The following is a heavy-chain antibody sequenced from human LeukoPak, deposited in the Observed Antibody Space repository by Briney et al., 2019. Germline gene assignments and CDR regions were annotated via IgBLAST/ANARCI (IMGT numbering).Heavy chain of an antibody. J-gene: IGHJ2*01. CDR3: ARRFDYDSSGYYYAIYWYFDL. V-gene: IGHV4-59*01. D-gene: IGHD3-22*01. Sequence: SETLSLTCSVSGGSIRRYYWSWIRQPPGKGLEWIGDIYYSGSTNYNPSLKSRVTIAVDTSKNQFSLKLSSVTAADTAVYYCARRFDYDSSGYYYAIYWYFDLWGRGTLVTVSS. CDR1: GGSIRRYY. CDR2: IYYSGST.